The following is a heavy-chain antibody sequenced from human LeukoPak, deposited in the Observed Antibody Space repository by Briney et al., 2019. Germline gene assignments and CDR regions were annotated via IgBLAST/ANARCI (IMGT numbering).Heavy chain of an antibody. CDR2: IYYSGST. CDR3: ARHTIAAAGHPGWFDP. D-gene: IGHD6-13*01. CDR1: GGSISSSSYY. J-gene: IGHJ5*02. V-gene: IGHV4-39*01. Sequence: SETLSLTCTVSGGSISSSSYYWGWIRQPPGKGLEWIGSIYYSGSTYYNPSLKSRVTISVDTSKNQFSLKLSSVTAADTAVYYCARHTIAAAGHPGWFDPWGQGTLVTVSS.